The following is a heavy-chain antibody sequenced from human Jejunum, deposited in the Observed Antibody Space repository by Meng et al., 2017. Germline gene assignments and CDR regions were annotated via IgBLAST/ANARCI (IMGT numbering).Heavy chain of an antibody. CDR3: ARKSYDSWSGPYYFAY. V-gene: IGHV4-34*01. CDR1: GGSFSGYY. D-gene: IGHD3-3*01. Sequence: SETLSLTCAVYGGSFSGYYWSWIRQPPGRGLEWIGEINHSGITNYNPSLKSRVTISVDTSKNQFSLELSSVTAADTAVFYCARKSYDSWSGPYYFAYWGQGTLVTVSS. CDR2: INHSGIT. J-gene: IGHJ4*02.